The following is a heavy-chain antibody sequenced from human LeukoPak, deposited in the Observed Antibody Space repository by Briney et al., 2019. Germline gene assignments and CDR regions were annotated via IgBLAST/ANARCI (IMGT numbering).Heavy chain of an antibody. V-gene: IGHV4-34*01. J-gene: IGHJ3*02. Sequence: SETLSLTCAVYGGSFSGYYWSWIRQPPGKGLEWIGEINHSGSTNYNPSLKSRVTISVDTSKNQFSLKLSSVTAADTAVYYCARAQDSGYDWTRDYGDYEAGHDAFDIWGQGTMVTVSS. CDR3: ARAQDSGYDWTRDYGDYEAGHDAFDI. CDR1: GGSFSGYY. CDR2: INHSGST. D-gene: IGHD4-17*01.